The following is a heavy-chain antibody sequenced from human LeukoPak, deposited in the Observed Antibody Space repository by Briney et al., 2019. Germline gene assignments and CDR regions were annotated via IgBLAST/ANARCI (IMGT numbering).Heavy chain of an antibody. J-gene: IGHJ4*02. CDR1: GGSFSGYY. V-gene: IGHV4-34*01. D-gene: IGHD3-3*02. CDR2: INHSGST. CDR3: AREKPLGRLYYFDY. Sequence: PSETLSLTCAVYGGSFSGYYWSWIRQPPGKGLEWIGEINHSGSTNCNPSLKSRVTISVDTSKNQFSLKLSSVTAADTAVYYCAREKPLGRLYYFDYWGQGTLVTVSS.